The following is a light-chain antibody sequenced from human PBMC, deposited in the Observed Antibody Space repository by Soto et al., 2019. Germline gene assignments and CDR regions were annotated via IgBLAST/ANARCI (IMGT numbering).Light chain of an antibody. CDR1: QRVNNS. V-gene: IGKV3-11*01. J-gene: IGKJ4*01. CDR2: DAS. Sequence: DTVLTQSPATLSLSPGDRATLSCRASQRVNNSLAWYQQKPGQTPRLLIYDASKVATGIPARFSGSGSGTDFTLTISSLEPEDFAVYYCQQRGDWPLTFGGGTKVEIK. CDR3: QQRGDWPLT.